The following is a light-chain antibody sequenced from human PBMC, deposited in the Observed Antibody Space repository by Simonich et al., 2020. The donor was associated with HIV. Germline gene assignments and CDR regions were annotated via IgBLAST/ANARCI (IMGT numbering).Light chain of an antibody. J-gene: IGKJ1*01. CDR1: QSVSSY. CDR2: DAS. Sequence: EIVMTKSPATLSVSPGERATPSCRASQSVSSYLAWYQQKPGQAPRLLIYDASNRATGIPARFSGSGSGTDFTLTISSLEPEDFAVYYCQQYYSTPPTFGQGTKVEIK. V-gene: IGKV3-11*01. CDR3: QQYYSTPPT.